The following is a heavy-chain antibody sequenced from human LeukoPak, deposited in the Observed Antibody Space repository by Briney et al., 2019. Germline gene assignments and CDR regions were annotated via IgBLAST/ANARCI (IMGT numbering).Heavy chain of an antibody. D-gene: IGHD4-4*01. J-gene: IGHJ5*02. CDR3: ARDSNWFDP. V-gene: IGHV4-34*01. CDR2: INHSGST. CDR1: GGSFSGYY. Sequence: PSETLSLTCAVYGGSFSGYYWSWIRQPPGKGLEWIGEINHSGSTNYNPSLKSRVTISVDTSKNQFSLKLSSVTAADTAVYYCARDSNWFDPWGQGTLVTVSS.